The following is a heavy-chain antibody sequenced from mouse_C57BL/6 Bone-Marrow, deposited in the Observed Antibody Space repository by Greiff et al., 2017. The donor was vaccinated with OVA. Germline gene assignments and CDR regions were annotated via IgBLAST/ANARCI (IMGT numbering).Heavy chain of an antibody. V-gene: IGHV1-59*01. CDR1: GYTFTSYW. J-gene: IGHJ1*03. CDR3: ARDSNYPYWYFDV. CDR2: IDPSDSYT. D-gene: IGHD2-5*01. Sequence: QVQLQQPGAELVRPGTSVTLSCKASGYTFTSYWMHWVKQRPGQGLEWIGVIDPSDSYTNYNQKFKGKATLTVDTSSSTAYMQLSSLTSEDSAVYYCARDSNYPYWYFDVWGTGTTVTVSS.